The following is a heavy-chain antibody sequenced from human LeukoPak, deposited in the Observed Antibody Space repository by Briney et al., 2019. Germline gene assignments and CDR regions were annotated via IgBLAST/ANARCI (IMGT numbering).Heavy chain of an antibody. CDR1: GGTFSSYA. D-gene: IGHD2-2*01. J-gene: IGHJ6*02. V-gene: IGHV1-69*13. CDR2: IIPIFGTA. CDR3: ATDIVVVPVRGGMDV. Sequence: ASVKVSCTASGGTFSSYAISWVRQAPGQGLEWMGGIIPIFGTANYAQKFQGRVTITADESTSTAYMELSSLRSEDTAVYYCATDIVVVPVRGGMDVWGQGTTVTVSS.